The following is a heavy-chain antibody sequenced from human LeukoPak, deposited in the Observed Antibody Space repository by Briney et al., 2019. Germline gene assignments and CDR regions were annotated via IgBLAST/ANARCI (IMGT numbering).Heavy chain of an antibody. CDR1: GLSFSNYA. Sequence: PGGSLRLSCAASGLSFSNYAMYWVRQAPGKGLEWVSAIGGTGGNIFYTDSVKGRFTISRDNSKNTLYLQMNSLRAEDTAVYYCAKAGGSYYDYYYYYMDVWGKGTTVTVSS. V-gene: IGHV3-23*01. D-gene: IGHD1-26*01. CDR2: IGGTGGNI. CDR3: AKAGGSYYDYYYYYMDV. J-gene: IGHJ6*03.